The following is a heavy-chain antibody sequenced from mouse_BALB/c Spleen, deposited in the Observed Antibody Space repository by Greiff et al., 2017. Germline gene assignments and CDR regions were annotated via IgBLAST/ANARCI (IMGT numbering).Heavy chain of an antibody. D-gene: IGHD1-1*01. Sequence: EVNVVESGGGLVKPGGSLKLSCAASGFTFSSYAMSWVRQTPEKRLEWVASISSGGSTYYPDSVKGRFTISRDNARNILYLQMSSLRSEDTAMYYCARGDYYGSRGFAYWGQGTLVTVSA. V-gene: IGHV5-6-5*01. CDR2: ISSGGST. CDR1: GFTFSSYA. J-gene: IGHJ3*01. CDR3: ARGDYYGSRGFAY.